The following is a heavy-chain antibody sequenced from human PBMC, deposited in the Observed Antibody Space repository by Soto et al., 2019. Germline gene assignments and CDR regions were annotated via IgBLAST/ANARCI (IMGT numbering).Heavy chain of an antibody. J-gene: IGHJ5*02. V-gene: IGHV4-31*03. CDR1: GGSISSGGYY. Sequence: PSETLSLTCTVSGGSISSGGYYWSWILQHPGKGLEWIGYIYYSGSTYYNPSLKSRVTISVDTSKNQFSLKLSSVTAADTAVYYCAILLSLGYDTHYPANWFEPLGKGTLDTVSS. CDR2: IYYSGST. D-gene: IGHD3-16*01. CDR3: AILLSLGYDTHYPANWFEP.